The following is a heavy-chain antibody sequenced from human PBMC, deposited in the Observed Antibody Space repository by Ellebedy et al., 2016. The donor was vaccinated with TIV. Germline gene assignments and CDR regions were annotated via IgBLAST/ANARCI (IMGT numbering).Heavy chain of an antibody. CDR3: ANWGNV. V-gene: IGHV3-53*01. CDR1: GFSVSNDH. D-gene: IGHD7-27*01. Sequence: PGGSLRLSCAASGFSVSNDHMTWVRQAPGMGLEGVSYMSSGGVTDYADSVKGRFTISRDDSKNTVYLQMNSLRAEDTAMYYCANWGNVWGQGTLVTVSS. J-gene: IGHJ4*02. CDR2: MSSGGVT.